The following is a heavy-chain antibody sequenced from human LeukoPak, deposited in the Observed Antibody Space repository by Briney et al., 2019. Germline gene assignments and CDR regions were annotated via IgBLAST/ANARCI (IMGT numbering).Heavy chain of an antibody. CDR3: AKACDYGDLRYFDY. Sequence: GGSLRLSCAASGFTFSSYWMHRVRQAPGKGLVWVSRINSDGSSTSYADSVKGRFTISRDNAKNTLYLQMNSLRAEDTAVYYCAKACDYGDLRYFDYWGQGTLVTVSS. CDR2: INSDGSST. CDR1: GFTFSSYW. D-gene: IGHD4-17*01. J-gene: IGHJ4*02. V-gene: IGHV3-74*01.